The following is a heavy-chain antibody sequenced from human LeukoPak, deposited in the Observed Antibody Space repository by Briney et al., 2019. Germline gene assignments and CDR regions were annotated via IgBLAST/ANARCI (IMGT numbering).Heavy chain of an antibody. J-gene: IGHJ6*02. CDR2: INPSGGST. CDR1: GYTFTSYY. Sequence: ASVKVSCKASGYTFTSYYMHWVRQAPGQGLEWMGIINPSGGSTSYAQKFQGRVTMTRDTSTSTVYMELSSLRSEDTAVYYCARVPFSGWYYYGMDVWGQGTTVTVSS. D-gene: IGHD6-19*01. V-gene: IGHV1-46*01. CDR3: ARVPFSGWYYYGMDV.